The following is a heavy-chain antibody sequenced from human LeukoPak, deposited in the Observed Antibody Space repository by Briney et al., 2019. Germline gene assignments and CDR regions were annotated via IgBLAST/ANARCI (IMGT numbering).Heavy chain of an antibody. D-gene: IGHD5-18*01. CDR2: MNPNSGNT. Sequence: GASVNVSCKASGYTFTTYDINWVRQATGQGLEWMGWMNPNSGNTGYAQKFQGRVTMTRNTSISTACMELSGLRSEDTAVYFCARRNTAMVAGLDYWGQGSLVTVSS. V-gene: IGHV1-8*01. J-gene: IGHJ4*02. CDR1: GYTFTTYD. CDR3: ARRNTAMVAGLDY.